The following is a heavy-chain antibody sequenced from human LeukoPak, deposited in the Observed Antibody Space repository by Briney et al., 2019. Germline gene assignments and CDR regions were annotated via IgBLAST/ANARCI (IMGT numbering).Heavy chain of an antibody. V-gene: IGHV1-2*02. CDR2: INPNSGGT. CDR3: ARGLAAAGLKRFDP. CDR1: GYTFTGYC. D-gene: IGHD6-13*01. J-gene: IGHJ5*02. Sequence: GASVKVSCKASGYTFTGYCMHWVRQAPGQGLEWMGWINPNSGGTNYAQKFQGRVTMTRDTSISTAYMELSRLRSDDTAVYYCARGLAAAGLKRFDPWGQGTLVTVSS.